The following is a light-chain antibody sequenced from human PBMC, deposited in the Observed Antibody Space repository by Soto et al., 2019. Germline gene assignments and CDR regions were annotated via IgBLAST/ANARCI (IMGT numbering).Light chain of an antibody. V-gene: IGKV1-39*01. J-gene: IGKJ2*02. Sequence: DIQMTQSPSSLSASVGDRVTITCRASQSISSFLNWYQQKPGKAPKPLIYAASSLQSGVPARLSGSGSGIDFTLTISSLQPEDFATYYCQQSYSVPCTFGQGTKLEIK. CDR3: QQSYSVPCT. CDR1: QSISSF. CDR2: AAS.